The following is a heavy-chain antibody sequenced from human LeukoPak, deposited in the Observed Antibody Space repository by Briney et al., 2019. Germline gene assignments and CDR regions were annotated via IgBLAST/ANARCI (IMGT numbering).Heavy chain of an antibody. D-gene: IGHD6-19*01. J-gene: IGHJ4*02. V-gene: IGHV1-2*02. CDR1: GYTFTGYY. CDR2: INPNSGGT. CDR3: TRDRTRTGYSSGWYHDY. Sequence: ASVKVSCKASGYTFTGYYMHWVRQAPGQGLEWMGWINPNSGGTNYAQKFQGRVTMTRDTSISTAYMELSRLRSDDTAVYYCTRDRTRTGYSSGWYHDYWGQGTLVTVSS.